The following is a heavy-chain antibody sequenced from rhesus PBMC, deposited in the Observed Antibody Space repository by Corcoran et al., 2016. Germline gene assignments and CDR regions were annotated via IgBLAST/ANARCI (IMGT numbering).Heavy chain of an antibody. V-gene: IGHV4S12*01. CDR1: GGTISSGYSY. D-gene: IGHD3-16*01. J-gene: IGHJ4*01. Sequence: QVQLQESGPGVVKPSETLSLTCAVSGGTISSGYSYWSWIRQPPGKGREWIGGIYSNSESTNYNPSLKTRVTISKDTSKNQFSLKLSSVTATDTAVYYCARDYYSGSYPYYFDYWGQGVLVTVPS. CDR3: ARDYYSGSYPYYFDY. CDR2: IYSNSEST.